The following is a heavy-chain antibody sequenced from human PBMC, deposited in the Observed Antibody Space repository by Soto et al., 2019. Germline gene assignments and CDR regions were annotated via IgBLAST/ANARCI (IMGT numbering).Heavy chain of an antibody. J-gene: IGHJ4*02. CDR1: GFNFRAYA. V-gene: IGHV3-23*05. CDR2: IDDGNIA. D-gene: IGHD2-21*02. Sequence: EVRLLQSGGGSEQPGGSLRLSCAASGFNFRAYAMYWVRQAPGKGLGWVAAIDDGNIAYYADSVKGRFIISRDNSRNTLHLQMDGLRVEDTATYFCTKRPLCARDCWYFDDWGQGILVTVSS. CDR3: TKRPLCARDCWYFDD.